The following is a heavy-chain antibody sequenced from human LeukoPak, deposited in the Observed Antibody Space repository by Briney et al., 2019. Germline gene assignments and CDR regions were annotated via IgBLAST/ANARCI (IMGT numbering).Heavy chain of an antibody. V-gene: IGHV1-46*01. CDR3: APSVRSGGSYYFDY. CDR2: INPSDGST. D-gene: IGHD2-15*01. Sequence: ASVKVSCKASGDSFTKYYMHWVRQAPGQGLEWMGIINPSDGSTTYTQKFQGRVTMTTDTSTSTVNMELSSLRSEDTAVYYCAPSVRSGGSYYFDYWGQGTLVTVFS. CDR1: GDSFTKYY. J-gene: IGHJ4*02.